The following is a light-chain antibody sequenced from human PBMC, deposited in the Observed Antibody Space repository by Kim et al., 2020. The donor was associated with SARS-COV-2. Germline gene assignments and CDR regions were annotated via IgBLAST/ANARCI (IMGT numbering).Light chain of an antibody. CDR3: QQYGSSLALT. Sequence: PGERATLSCRASQSVSSSYLAWYQQKPGKAPRLLIYGASSRATGIPDRFSGSGSGTDFTLTISRLEPEDFAVYYCQQYGSSLALTFGGGTKVDIK. V-gene: IGKV3-20*01. CDR2: GAS. CDR1: QSVSSSY. J-gene: IGKJ4*01.